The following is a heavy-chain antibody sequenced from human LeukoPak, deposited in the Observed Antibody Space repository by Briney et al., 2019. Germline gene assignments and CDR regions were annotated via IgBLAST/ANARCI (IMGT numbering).Heavy chain of an antibody. D-gene: IGHD2-2*01. CDR2: INPSGGST. V-gene: IGHV1-46*01. CDR1: GYTFTSYY. Sequence: ASVKVSCKASGYTFTSYYMHWVRQAPGQGLEWMGIINPSGGSTSYAQKFQGRVTMTRDTSTSTVYMELSSLRSEDTAVYYCAGEGILVSAAMEVGWFDPWGQGTLVTVSS. J-gene: IGHJ5*02. CDR3: AGEGILVSAAMEVGWFDP.